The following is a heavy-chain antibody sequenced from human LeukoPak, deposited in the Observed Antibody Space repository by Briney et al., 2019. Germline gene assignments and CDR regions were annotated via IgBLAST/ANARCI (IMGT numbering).Heavy chain of an antibody. V-gene: IGHV4-59*01. CDR3: ARSGLSRFGF. D-gene: IGHD2/OR15-2a*01. J-gene: IGHJ4*02. CDR2: VFYSGVN. Sequence: PSETLSLTCTVSGGSISSYYWNWMRQSPGKGLVWIVYVFYSGVNKYNPSLKGRATTSIDSSRTHHSLNRSLMTAEATAVYYCARSGLSRFGFWGQGTLVTVSS. CDR1: GGSISSYY.